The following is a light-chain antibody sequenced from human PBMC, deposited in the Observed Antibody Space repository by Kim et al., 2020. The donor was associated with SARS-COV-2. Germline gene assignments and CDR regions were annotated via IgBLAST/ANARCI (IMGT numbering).Light chain of an antibody. CDR2: GAS. V-gene: IGKV3-15*01. Sequence: EIVMTQSPATLSVSPGERATLSCRASQSVSSNLAWYQQKPGQVPRLLIHGASTRATGIPARFSGSGSGTEFTLTISSLQSEDFAVYYCQQYNNWRTFGQGTKVDIK. CDR1: QSVSSN. CDR3: QQYNNWRT. J-gene: IGKJ1*01.